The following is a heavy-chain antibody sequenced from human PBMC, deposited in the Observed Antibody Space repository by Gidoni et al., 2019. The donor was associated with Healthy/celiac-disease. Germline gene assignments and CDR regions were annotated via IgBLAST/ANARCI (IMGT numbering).Heavy chain of an antibody. D-gene: IGHD2-21*02. CDR1: GDSVSSNSAA. CDR3: ARASAAPLDCGGDCSPGYFDL. J-gene: IGHJ2*01. CDR2: TYYRSKWYN. Sequence: QVQLQQSGPGLVKPSQTLSLTCSISGDSVSSNSAAWHWIRQSPSRGLAWLGRTYYRSKWYNDYAVSVKSRITINPDTSKNQFSLQLNSVTPEDTAVYYCARASAAPLDCGGDCSPGYFDLWGRGTLVTVSS. V-gene: IGHV6-1*01.